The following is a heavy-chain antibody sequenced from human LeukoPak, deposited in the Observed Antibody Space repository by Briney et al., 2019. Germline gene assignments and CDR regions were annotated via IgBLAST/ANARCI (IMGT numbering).Heavy chain of an antibody. CDR3: ARDHDYEGLKGNY. D-gene: IGHD1-7*01. Sequence: ASVKVSCKASGFTFTGYYMHWVRQAPGQGLKWMGWISPNSGGTNYAQKFQGRLSMTSDTSLSAAYMELQNLRSEDTAIYYCARDHDYEGLKGNYWGRGTMVIV. CDR2: ISPNSGGT. CDR1: GFTFTGYY. J-gene: IGHJ1*01. V-gene: IGHV1-2*02.